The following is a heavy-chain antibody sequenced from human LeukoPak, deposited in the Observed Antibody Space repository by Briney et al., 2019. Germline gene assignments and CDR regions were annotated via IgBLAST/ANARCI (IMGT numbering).Heavy chain of an antibody. J-gene: IGHJ6*03. CDR2: INPNSGGT. CDR3: ARVVSYYYMDV. Sequence: ASVKVSCKASGYTFTSYDINWVRQATGQGLEWMGWINPNSGGTNYAQKFQGRVTMTRDTSISTAYMELSSLRSEDTAVYYCARVVSYYYMDVWGKGTTVTVSS. CDR1: GYTFTSYD. D-gene: IGHD3-22*01. V-gene: IGHV1-8*01.